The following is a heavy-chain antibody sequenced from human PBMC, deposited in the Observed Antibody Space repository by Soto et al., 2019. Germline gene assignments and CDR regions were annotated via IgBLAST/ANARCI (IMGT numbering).Heavy chain of an antibody. J-gene: IGHJ3*02. Sequence: PGGSLRLSCAASGFTFSSYWMSWVRQAPGKGLEWVANIKQDGSEKYDVDSVKGRFTISRDNAKNSLYLQMNSLRAEGTAVYYCARDFNWNDFPPGFDTWGQETMVTVSS. CDR3: ARDFNWNDFPPGFDT. D-gene: IGHD1-1*01. CDR1: GFTFSSYW. CDR2: IKQDGSEK. V-gene: IGHV3-7*05.